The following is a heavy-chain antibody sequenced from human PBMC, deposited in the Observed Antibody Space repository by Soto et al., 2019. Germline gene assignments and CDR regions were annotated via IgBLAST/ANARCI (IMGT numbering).Heavy chain of an antibody. CDR2: IWNDGSKQ. V-gene: IGHV3-33*01. Sequence: PGGSLRLSWVASGFTFSRYGMHWVRQAPGKGLEWVAVIWNDGSKQVYNDSVKGRFTISRDNSKNTLYLEMDSLRDEDTSVYYCARDDDYEANAIDLWGQGTLVTVSS. D-gene: IGHD4-17*01. J-gene: IGHJ5*02. CDR3: ARDDDYEANAIDL. CDR1: GFTFSRYG.